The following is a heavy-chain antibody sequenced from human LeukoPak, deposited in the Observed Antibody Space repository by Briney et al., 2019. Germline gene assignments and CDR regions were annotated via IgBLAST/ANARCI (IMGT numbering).Heavy chain of an antibody. CDR1: GFTFSSYA. CDR3: ARGGDYGDYERTCYFDY. Sequence: PGGSLRLSCAASGFTFSSYAMHWVRQAPGKGLEWVAVISYDGSNKYYADSVKGRFTISRDNSKNTLYLQMNSLRAEDTAAYYCARGGDYGDYERTCYFDYWGQGTLVTVSS. D-gene: IGHD4-17*01. V-gene: IGHV3-30*04. J-gene: IGHJ4*02. CDR2: ISYDGSNK.